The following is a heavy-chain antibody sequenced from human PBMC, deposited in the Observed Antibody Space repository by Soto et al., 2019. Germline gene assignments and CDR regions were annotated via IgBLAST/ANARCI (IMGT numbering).Heavy chain of an antibody. Sequence: QVQLQQWGAGLLKPSETLSLTCAVYGESLNGYHWSWIRQPPGTGLEWIGAVSHDGRTNSNPSLTGRVPLSTYAPNNPSSPSTKSLTAADTAVYYCAGGHWYDRFLNWGQGALVTVS. CDR2: VSHDGRT. CDR1: GESLNGYH. V-gene: IGHV4-34*02. J-gene: IGHJ1*01. CDR3: AGGHWYDRFLN. D-gene: IGHD2-8*02.